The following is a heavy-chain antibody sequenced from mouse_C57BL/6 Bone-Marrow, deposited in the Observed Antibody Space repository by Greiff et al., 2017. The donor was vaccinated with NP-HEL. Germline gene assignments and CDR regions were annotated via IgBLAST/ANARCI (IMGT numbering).Heavy chain of an antibody. CDR3: SRPIYDGYYVGFDV. CDR2: ISDGGSYT. J-gene: IGHJ1*03. V-gene: IGHV5-4*01. CDR1: GFTFSSYA. Sequence: EVHLVESGGGLVKPGGSLKLSCAASGFTFSSYAMSWVRQTPEKWLEWVATISDGGSYTYYPDNVKGRFTISRDNAKNNLYLQVHHLKYEDTAMYYCSRPIYDGYYVGFDVWGTGTTVTVSS. D-gene: IGHD2-3*01.